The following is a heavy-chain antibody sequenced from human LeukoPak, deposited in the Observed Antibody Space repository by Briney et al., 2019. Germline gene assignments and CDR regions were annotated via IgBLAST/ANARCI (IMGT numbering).Heavy chain of an antibody. V-gene: IGHV3-23*01. CDR1: GFTFSSYA. Sequence: GGSLRLSCAASGFTFSSYAMSWVRQAPGKGLEWVSAISGSGGSTYYADSVKGRFTISRDNSKNTLYLQMNSLRAEDTAVYYCAKYYDFWGGYSSDAFDIWGQGTMVTVSS. CDR3: AKYYDFWGGYSSDAFDI. D-gene: IGHD3-3*01. J-gene: IGHJ3*02. CDR2: ISGSGGST.